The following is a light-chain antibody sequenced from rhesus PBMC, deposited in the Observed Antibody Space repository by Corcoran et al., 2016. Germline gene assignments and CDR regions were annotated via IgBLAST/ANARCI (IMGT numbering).Light chain of an antibody. CDR3: QHGYGTPFT. V-gene: IGKV1-74*01. CDR1: ENVNNE. CDR2: KAT. Sequence: DIQMTQSPSSLSASVGDRVTITCRASENVNNELKWYQQKPGKAPKLLIYKATTLQSGVPSRLSGSGSGNDYTFTITSLQPEDVATYYCQHGYGTPFTFGPGTKLDIK. J-gene: IGKJ3*01.